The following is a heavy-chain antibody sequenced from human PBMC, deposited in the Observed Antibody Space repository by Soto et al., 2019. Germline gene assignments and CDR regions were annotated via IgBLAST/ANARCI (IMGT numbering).Heavy chain of an antibody. Sequence: EVQLVESGGGLSQPGGSLRLSCAASGFSVISNYMTWVRQAPGKGLEWVSVIYGVGSTYYAHSVRGRFTISRDNSKNTVSLQMNNLRAEDTAVYYCARYSRTFRTLDSWGQGTLVTVSS. CDR2: IYGVGST. J-gene: IGHJ4*02. CDR1: GFSVISNY. D-gene: IGHD2-15*01. V-gene: IGHV3-53*01. CDR3: ARYSRTFRTLDS.